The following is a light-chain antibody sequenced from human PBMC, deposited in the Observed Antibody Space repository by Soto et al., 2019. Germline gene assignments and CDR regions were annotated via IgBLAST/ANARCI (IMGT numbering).Light chain of an antibody. CDR1: QSVSSW. CDR3: QQSDRTPT. CDR2: DAS. V-gene: IGKV1-5*01. Sequence: DIQMTQSPSTLSASVGDRVIITCRASQSVSSWLAWYQQKPGKVPNLLIYDASNLESGVPSRFSGSGSGTEFTLTISSLQPDDFATYYCQQSDRTPTFGQGTRLEIK. J-gene: IGKJ5*01.